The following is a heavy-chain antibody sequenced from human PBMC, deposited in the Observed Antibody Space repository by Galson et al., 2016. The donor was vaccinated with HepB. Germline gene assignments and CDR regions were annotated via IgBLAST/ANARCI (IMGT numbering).Heavy chain of an antibody. J-gene: IGHJ4*02. V-gene: IGHV3-9*01. CDR2: ISWNGRTI. Sequence: SLRLSCAVSGFDLDDHATHWVRQTPEKGLEWVSGISWNGRTIDYADSVKGRFTISRDTASNSLFLQMTSLRVDDTAVYYCARDISSGLVGDFAQWGQGTLVTVSS. CDR1: GFDLDDHA. CDR3: ARDISSGLVGDFAQ. D-gene: IGHD2-15*01.